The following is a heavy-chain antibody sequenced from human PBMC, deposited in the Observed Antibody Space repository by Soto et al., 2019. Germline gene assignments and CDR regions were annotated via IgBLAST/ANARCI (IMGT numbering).Heavy chain of an antibody. V-gene: IGHV3-23*01. Sequence: EVQMLESGGGLVQPGGSLRLSCAASGFTFSSYAMSWVRQAPGKGLEWVSAISGSDGCTFYADSVKGRFTISRDDSKNTLYLQMNSLRAEDTAVYYCAKGPGMYSDFDCWCQGTLVTVSS. J-gene: IGHJ4*02. D-gene: IGHD2-8*01. CDR2: ISGSDGCT. CDR1: GFTFSSYA. CDR3: AKGPGMYSDFDC.